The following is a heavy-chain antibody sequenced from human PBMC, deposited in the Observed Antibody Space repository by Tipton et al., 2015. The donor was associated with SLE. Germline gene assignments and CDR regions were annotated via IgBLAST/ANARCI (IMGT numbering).Heavy chain of an antibody. CDR1: GGSISNYY. V-gene: IGHV4-59*07. CDR2: IYYSGSG. J-gene: IGHJ4*02. D-gene: IGHD2-21*02. CDR3: ARTVGRHRNYYFDY. Sequence: TLSLTCTVSGGSISNYYWSWIRLPPGKGLECIGYIYYSGSGNYNPSLKSRVTMSIDTSKNQFSMKLSSVTAADTAVYYCARTVGRHRNYYFDYWGQGSLVTVSP.